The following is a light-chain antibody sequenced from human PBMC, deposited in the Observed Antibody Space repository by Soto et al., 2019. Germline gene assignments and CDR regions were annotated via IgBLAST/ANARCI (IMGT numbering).Light chain of an antibody. J-gene: IGKJ4*01. CDR2: TAS. Sequence: DIQMTQSPSSLSASVGDTVTITCRASQSIRSHLNWYQQKPGKGPKLLIYTASSLQSGVPSRFSGSGSGTDFTLTISSLQPEDFAAYYCQKYNSAPLTFGGGTKVDIK. CDR1: QSIRSH. V-gene: IGKV1-39*01. CDR3: QKYNSAPLT.